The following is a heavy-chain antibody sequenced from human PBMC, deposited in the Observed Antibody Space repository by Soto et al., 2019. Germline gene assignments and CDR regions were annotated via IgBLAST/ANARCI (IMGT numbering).Heavy chain of an antibody. D-gene: IGHD1-1*01. CDR3: ARGRYGDY. CDR2: ISAHNGNT. J-gene: IGHJ4*02. V-gene: IGHV1-18*01. Sequence: QVHLVQSGAEVKKPGASVKVSCKGSGYGFTTYGITWVRQAPGQGLEWMAWISAHNGNTNYDQKPQGRVTVTRDTSTSTAYMELRRLRSDDTAVYYCARGRYGDYWGQGALVTVSS. CDR1: GYGFTTYG.